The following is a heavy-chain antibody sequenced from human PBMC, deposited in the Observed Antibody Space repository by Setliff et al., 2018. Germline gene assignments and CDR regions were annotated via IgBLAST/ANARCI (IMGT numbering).Heavy chain of an antibody. CDR2: INPHGSEK. CDR3: ARDRIGPYLSYMDG. Sequence: PSETLSLTCTVSGGSVSPYFWSWIRQPPGKGLEWLASINPHGSEKYYADSVKGRFTISRDNSRNTMYLQMNSLRGEDTAVYYCARDRIGPYLSYMDGWGKGTTVTVSS. CDR1: GGSVSPYF. J-gene: IGHJ6*03. D-gene: IGHD2-21*01. V-gene: IGHV3-7*01.